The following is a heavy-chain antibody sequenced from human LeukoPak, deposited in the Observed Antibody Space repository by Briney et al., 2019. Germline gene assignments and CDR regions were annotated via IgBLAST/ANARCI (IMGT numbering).Heavy chain of an antibody. V-gene: IGHV3-74*01. J-gene: IGHJ4*02. CDR2: ISTDGYTT. CDR3: VVGGSPGY. CDR1: GLAFSAYK. D-gene: IGHD2-15*01. Sequence: PGGSLRLSCAASGLAFSAYKMHWVRQAPRKGLVWVSRISTDGYTTDYADFVQGRFTASRDNTKNTWSLEMNRLRAEDTAVYYCVVGGSPGYWGQGTLVTVSS.